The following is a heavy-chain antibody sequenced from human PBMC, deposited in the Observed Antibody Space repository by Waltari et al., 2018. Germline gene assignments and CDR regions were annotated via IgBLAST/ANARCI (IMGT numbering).Heavy chain of an antibody. Sequence: QLQLQQSGPGLVKPSESLSLTCAVPYDSMGERAFWSWVRPSPGQGLEWIGQVHRSGRTNYNPSLASRVTISVDTSKNQFSLKVPSPTAADTAIYYCARDRGRGLYLDSWGPGTLVTVSP. V-gene: IGHV4-4*02. CDR3: ARDRGRGLYLDS. D-gene: IGHD2-15*01. J-gene: IGHJ4*02. CDR1: YDSMGERAF. CDR2: VHRSGRT.